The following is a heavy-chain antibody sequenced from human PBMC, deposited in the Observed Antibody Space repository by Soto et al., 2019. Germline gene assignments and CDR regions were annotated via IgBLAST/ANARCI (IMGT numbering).Heavy chain of an antibody. CDR1: GFTFSSYS. J-gene: IGHJ4*02. D-gene: IGHD2-21*02. CDR2: ISSSSSYI. V-gene: IGHV3-21*01. Sequence: EVQLVESGGGLVKPGGSLRLSCAASGFTFSSYSMNWVRQAPGKGLEWVSSISSSSSYIYYADSVKGRFTISRDNAKNSLYLQMNSLRAEDTAVYYCARWDLAYCGGDCSDYWGQGTLVTVSS. CDR3: ARWDLAYCGGDCSDY.